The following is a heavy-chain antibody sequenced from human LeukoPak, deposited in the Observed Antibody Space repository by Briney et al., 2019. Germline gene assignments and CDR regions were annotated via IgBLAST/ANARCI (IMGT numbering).Heavy chain of an antibody. CDR2: ISSSSSTI. Sequence: GGSLRLSCAASGFIFNIYSMNWVRRAPGKGLEWVSYISSSSSTIYYADSVKGRFTISRDNAKNSLYLQMNSLRDEDTAVYYCARAGYSSGWYDPPDYWGQGTLVTVSS. J-gene: IGHJ4*02. D-gene: IGHD6-19*01. CDR1: GFIFNIYS. V-gene: IGHV3-48*02. CDR3: ARAGYSSGWYDPPDY.